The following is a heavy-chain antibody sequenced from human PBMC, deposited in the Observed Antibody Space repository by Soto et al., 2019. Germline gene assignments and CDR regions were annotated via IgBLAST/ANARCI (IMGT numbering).Heavy chain of an antibody. CDR1: GYTFTGYY. J-gene: IGHJ3*02. V-gene: IGHV1-2*04. CDR3: ARGIAADGNAFDI. Sequence: AASVKVSCKASGYTFTGYYMHWVRQAPGQGLEWMGWINPNSGGTNYAQKFQGWVTMTRDTSISTAYMELSRLRSDDTAVYYCARGIAADGNAFDIWGQGTMVTVSS. CDR2: INPNSGGT. D-gene: IGHD6-13*01.